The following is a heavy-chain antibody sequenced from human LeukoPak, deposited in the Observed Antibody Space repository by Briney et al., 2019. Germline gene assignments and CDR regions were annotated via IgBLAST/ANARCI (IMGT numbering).Heavy chain of an antibody. CDR3: ARDRLASGSFSAIAFDI. Sequence: GGSLRLSCAASGFTFSRYEMNWVRQAPGKGLEWVSYISSSGRTIYYADSVEGRFTISRDNAKNSLYLQMNSLRGEDTATYYCARDRLASGSFSAIAFDIWGQGTMVTVSS. CDR1: GFTFSRYE. J-gene: IGHJ3*02. CDR2: ISSSGRTI. D-gene: IGHD1-26*01. V-gene: IGHV3-48*03.